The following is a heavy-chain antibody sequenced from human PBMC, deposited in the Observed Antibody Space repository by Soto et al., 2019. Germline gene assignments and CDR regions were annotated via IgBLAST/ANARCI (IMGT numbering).Heavy chain of an antibody. J-gene: IGHJ4*02. CDR3: ARARDYYGAGYDY. CDR2: ITGSGGST. D-gene: IGHD3-10*01. Sequence: EVQLLESGGGLVQPGGSRRLSCVASGFTFRSFAMSWVRQAPGKGLEWVSGITGSGGSTYSADSVKGRFTISRDNSKNTLYLEMNSLRAEDTAVYHCARARDYYGAGYDYWAQGILVTVSS. CDR1: GFTFRSFA. V-gene: IGHV3-23*01.